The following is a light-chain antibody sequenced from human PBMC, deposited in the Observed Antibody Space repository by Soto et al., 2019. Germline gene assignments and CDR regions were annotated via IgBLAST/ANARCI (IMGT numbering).Light chain of an antibody. CDR1: QSVSSK. J-gene: IGKJ1*01. V-gene: IGKV3-15*01. Sequence: EIVLTQSPGTLSVSPGERATLSCSASQSVSSKSAWYQQKPGQAPRLLFYGASTVATGIPARFSGSGSETEFTLSISSLQSEDFAVYYCQQYNNWPGTFGQGTKVEIK. CDR3: QQYNNWPGT. CDR2: GAS.